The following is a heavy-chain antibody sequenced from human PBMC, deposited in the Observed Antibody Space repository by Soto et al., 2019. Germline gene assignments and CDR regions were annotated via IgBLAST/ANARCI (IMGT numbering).Heavy chain of an antibody. J-gene: IGHJ4*02. D-gene: IGHD4-17*01. V-gene: IGHV3-23*01. CDR2: ISVSGGST. CDR3: AKTTVTTREIDY. Sequence: GGSLRLSCAASGFTFGTYAMSWVRQAPGEGLERVSAISVSGGSTYYAGSVKGRFTISRDNSKNTLYLQMNSLRAEDTAVYYCAKTTVTTREIDYWGQGTQVTVSS. CDR1: GFTFGTYA.